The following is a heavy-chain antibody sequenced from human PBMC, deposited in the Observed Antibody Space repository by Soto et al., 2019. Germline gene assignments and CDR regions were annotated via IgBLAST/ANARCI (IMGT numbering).Heavy chain of an antibody. CDR3: ARGISVATPQEVGWFDP. CDR1: GGSISSSSYY. V-gene: IGHV4-39*07. J-gene: IGHJ5*02. Sequence: PSETLSLTCTVSGGSISSSSYYWGWIRQPPGKGLEWIGSIYYSGSTYYNPSLKSRVTISVDTSKNQFSLKLSSVTAADTAVYYCARGISVATPQEVGWFDPWGQGTLVTVSS. CDR2: IYYSGST. D-gene: IGHD5-12*01.